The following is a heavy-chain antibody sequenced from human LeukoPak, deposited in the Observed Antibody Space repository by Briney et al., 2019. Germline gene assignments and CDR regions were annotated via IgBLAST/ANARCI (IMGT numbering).Heavy chain of an antibody. CDR3: VRGDNRDY. J-gene: IGHJ4*02. CDR1: GFSFSTSS. V-gene: IGHV3-21*03. Sequence: GGSLRLSCAASGFSFSTSSMNWVRQAPGKGLEWISSIGRTSRDMYYADSLRGRFTTSRDNTKNSLFMLMNSLRVEGTSVYYSVRGDNRDYWGQGTLVTVSS. D-gene: IGHD1-14*01. CDR2: IGRTSRDM.